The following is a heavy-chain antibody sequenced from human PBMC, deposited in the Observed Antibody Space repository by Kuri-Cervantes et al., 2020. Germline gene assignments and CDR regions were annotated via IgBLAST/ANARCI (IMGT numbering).Heavy chain of an antibody. CDR2: INPSGGST. CDR1: GYTLTRCY. CDR3: ASDNWNYKSSAFDI. Sequence: ASVKVSCKASGYTLTRCYIHCVRQAPGQGLEWMGIINPSGGSTSYAQKFQGRVTMTRDTSTSTVYMELSSLRSEDTAVYYCASDNWNYKSSAFDIWGQGTMVTVSS. D-gene: IGHD1-7*01. J-gene: IGHJ3*02. V-gene: IGHV1-46*01.